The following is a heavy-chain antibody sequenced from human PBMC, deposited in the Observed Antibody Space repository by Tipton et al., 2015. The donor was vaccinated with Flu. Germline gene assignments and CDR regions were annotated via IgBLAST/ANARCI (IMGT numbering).Heavy chain of an antibody. J-gene: IGHJ4*02. CDR1: GFTFDDYA. CDR2: ISWNSGSI. D-gene: IGHD6-13*01. Sequence: SLRLSCAASGFTFDDYAMHWVRQALGKGLEWVSGISWNSGSIGYADSVKGRFTISRDNAKNSLYLQMNSLRAEDTALYYCAKEIAPAAGITYFDYWGQGTLVTVSS. CDR3: AKEIAPAAGITYFDY. V-gene: IGHV3-9*01.